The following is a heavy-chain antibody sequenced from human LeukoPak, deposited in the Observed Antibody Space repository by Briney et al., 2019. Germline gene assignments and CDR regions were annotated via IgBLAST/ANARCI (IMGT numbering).Heavy chain of an antibody. CDR1: GYTFTSYY. CDR3: ARSIAAAGHSRAFDI. D-gene: IGHD6-13*01. CDR2: INPSGGST. Sequence: ASVKVSCKASGYTFTSYYMHWVRQAPGQGLEWMGIINPSGGSTSYAQKFQGRVTMTRDTSTSTVYMELSSLRSEDTAVYYCARSIAAAGHSRAFDIWGQGTMVTVSS. J-gene: IGHJ3*02. V-gene: IGHV1-46*01.